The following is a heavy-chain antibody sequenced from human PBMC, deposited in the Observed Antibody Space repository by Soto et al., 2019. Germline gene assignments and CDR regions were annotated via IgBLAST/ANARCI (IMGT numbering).Heavy chain of an antibody. V-gene: IGHV1-2*04. CDR1: GYTFTGYY. D-gene: IGHD1-26*01. CDR3: ARVALLDPDAFDI. Sequence: ASVKVSCKASGYTFTGYYMHWVRQAPGQGLEWMGWINPNSGGTNYAQKFQGWVTMTRDTSISTAYMELSRLRSDDTAVYYCARVALLDPDAFDIWGQGTMVTVSS. J-gene: IGHJ3*02. CDR2: INPNSGGT.